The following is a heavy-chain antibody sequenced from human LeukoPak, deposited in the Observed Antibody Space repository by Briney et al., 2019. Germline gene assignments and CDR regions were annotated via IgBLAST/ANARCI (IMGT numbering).Heavy chain of an antibody. J-gene: IGHJ5*02. Sequence: ASVKVSCKASGYTFTGYYMHWVRQAPGQGLEWMGWINPNSGGTNYAQKFQGRVTMTRDTSISTAYMELSRLRSDDTAVYYCARGVDPMVRGVIINTSNWFDPWGQGTLVTVSS. D-gene: IGHD3-10*01. V-gene: IGHV1-2*02. CDR3: ARGVDPMVRGVIINTSNWFDP. CDR2: INPNSGGT. CDR1: GYTFTGYY.